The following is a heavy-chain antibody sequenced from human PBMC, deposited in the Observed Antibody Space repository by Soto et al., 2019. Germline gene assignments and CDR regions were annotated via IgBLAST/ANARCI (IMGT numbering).Heavy chain of an antibody. J-gene: IGHJ6*02. CDR1: GGPFNSGAYS. D-gene: IGHD3-16*01. CDR2: IYYTGST. Sequence: QVLLRESGPGLVKPSETLSLACTVSGGPFNSGAYSWIWIRQPPGKGLEWIGSIYYTGSTNFNPTLKSRVTISMDTSKNQFSLNLKSVTTADTAVYYCARARLTFAYGMDVWGQGATVTVPS. CDR3: ARARLTFAYGMDV. V-gene: IGHV4-61*08.